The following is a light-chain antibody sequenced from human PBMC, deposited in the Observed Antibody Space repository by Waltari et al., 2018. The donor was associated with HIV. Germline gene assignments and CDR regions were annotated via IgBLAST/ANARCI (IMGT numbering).Light chain of an antibody. J-gene: IGLJ1*01. Sequence: QSVLTQPPSASGTPGQRVTIPCSGSRSTIGNNYLYWYQQLPGTAPKLLIYRNNQRPSGVPDRFSGSKSGTSASLAISGLRSEDDADYYCAAWDDSLGGHHVFGTGTKVTVL. CDR1: RSTIGNNY. CDR3: AAWDDSLGGHHV. CDR2: RNN. V-gene: IGLV1-47*01.